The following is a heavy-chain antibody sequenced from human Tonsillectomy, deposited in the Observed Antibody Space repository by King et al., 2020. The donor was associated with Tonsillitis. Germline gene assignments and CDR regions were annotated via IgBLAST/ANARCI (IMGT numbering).Heavy chain of an antibody. CDR1: GGSISSGTYY. CDR3: ARAGFDYISSSWADY. CDR2: IYASGST. D-gene: IGHD6-6*01. Sequence: QLQESGPGLVKPSQTLSLTCTVSGGSISSGTYYWSWIRQPAGKGLEWIGRIYASGSTNYNPSLKSRVTMSVDTSKNQFSLKLSSVTAADTAVYYCARAGFDYISSSWADYWGQGTLVTVSS. V-gene: IGHV4-61*02. J-gene: IGHJ4*02.